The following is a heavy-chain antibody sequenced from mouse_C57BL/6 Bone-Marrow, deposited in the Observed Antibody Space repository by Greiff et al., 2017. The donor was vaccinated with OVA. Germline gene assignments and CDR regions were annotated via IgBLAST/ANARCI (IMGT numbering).Heavy chain of an antibody. CDR1: GYAFSSSW. Sequence: VQLQQSGPELVKPGASVKISCKASGYAFSSSWMNWVKQRPGKGLEWIGRIYPGDGDTNYNGKFKGKATLTADKSSSTAYMQLSSLTSEDSAVYFCARSGIYYGNSWFAYWGQGTLVTVSA. V-gene: IGHV1-82*01. CDR3: ARSGIYYGNSWFAY. D-gene: IGHD2-1*01. CDR2: IYPGDGDT. J-gene: IGHJ3*01.